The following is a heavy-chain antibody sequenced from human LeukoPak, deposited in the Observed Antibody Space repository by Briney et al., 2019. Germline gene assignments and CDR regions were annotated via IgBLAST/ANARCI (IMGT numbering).Heavy chain of an antibody. CDR1: GFTFSSYS. Sequence: GGSLRLSCAASGFTFSSYSMNWIRQAPGKGLEWVSSISSSTSYIYYADSVKGRFTISRDNSKNTLYLQVNSLRAEDTAVYYCAKGGKWDVTPFDYWGQGTLVTVSS. J-gene: IGHJ4*02. CDR3: AKGGKWDVTPFDY. CDR2: ISSSTSYI. D-gene: IGHD1-26*01. V-gene: IGHV3-21*04.